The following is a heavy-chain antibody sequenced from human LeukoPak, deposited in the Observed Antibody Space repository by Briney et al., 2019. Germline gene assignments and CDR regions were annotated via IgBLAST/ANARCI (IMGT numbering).Heavy chain of an antibody. Sequence: GGSLRVSCAASGAGFTFSSYSMNWVRQAPGKGLEWVSSISSTSSYIYYADSVKGRFTISRDNAQKSLYLQMNSLRAEDTAVYYCARVGYSSGWYFDYWGQGTLVTVSS. J-gene: IGHJ4*02. V-gene: IGHV3-21*01. CDR3: ARVGYSSGWYFDY. CDR1: GAGFTFSSYS. D-gene: IGHD6-19*01. CDR2: ISSTSSYI.